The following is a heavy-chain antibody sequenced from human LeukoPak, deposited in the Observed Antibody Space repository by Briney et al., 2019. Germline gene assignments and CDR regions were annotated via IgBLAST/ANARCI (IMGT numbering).Heavy chain of an antibody. V-gene: IGHV4-59*01. D-gene: IGHD1-26*01. CDR3: AREEALGSGSFDY. Sequence: SETLSLTCTVSGGSISTYYWSWIRQPPGKGLEWIGYIYYSGSTSYNPSLKSRVTTSVDTSKNQFSLKLSSVTAADTAVYYCAREEALGSGSFDYWGQGTLVTVSS. CDR1: GGSISTYY. J-gene: IGHJ4*02. CDR2: IYYSGST.